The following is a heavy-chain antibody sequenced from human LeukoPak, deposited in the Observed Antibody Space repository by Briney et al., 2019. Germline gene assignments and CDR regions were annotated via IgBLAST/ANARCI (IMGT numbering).Heavy chain of an antibody. Sequence: GGSLRLSCAASGFTFDDYGMSWVRKVPGKGLEWVSGINWNGGSTGYADSVKGRFTISRDNAKNSLYLQMDSLRVEDTALYYRARGIRFLEWLSGFDYWGQGTLVTVSS. D-gene: IGHD3-3*01. V-gene: IGHV3-20*04. J-gene: IGHJ4*02. CDR1: GFTFDDYG. CDR2: INWNGGST. CDR3: ARGIRFLEWLSGFDY.